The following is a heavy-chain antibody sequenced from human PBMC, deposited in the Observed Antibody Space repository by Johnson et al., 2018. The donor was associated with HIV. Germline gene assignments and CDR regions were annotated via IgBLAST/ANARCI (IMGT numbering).Heavy chain of an antibody. CDR1: GFTLSSYG. CDR2: ISSNGGST. D-gene: IGHD3-10*01. CDR3: ARDLYDGSVGAFDI. J-gene: IGHJ3*02. V-gene: IGHV3-64*01. Sequence: VQLVESGGGLVQPGGSLRLSCAASGFTLSSYGMHWVRQAPGKGLEYVSAISSNGGSTYYANSVKGRFTISRDNSKNTLYLQMGSLRAEDMAVYYCARDLYDGSVGAFDIWGQGTMVTVSS.